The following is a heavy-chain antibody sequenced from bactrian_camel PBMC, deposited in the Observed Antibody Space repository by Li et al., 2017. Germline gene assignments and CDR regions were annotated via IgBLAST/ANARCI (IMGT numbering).Heavy chain of an antibody. CDR1: GFTFSSSD. V-gene: IGHV3-2*01. Sequence: HVQLVESGGGLVEPGGSLRLSCAASGFTFSSSDMSWVRQAPGKGLEWVSSIDNDGSSTYYADSVKGRFTISRDNAKNTVYLQMNSLKTEDTAVYYCATWWSVGFWGQGTQVTVS. D-gene: IGHD7*01. CDR3: ATWWSVGF. J-gene: IGHJ6*01. CDR2: IDNDGSST.